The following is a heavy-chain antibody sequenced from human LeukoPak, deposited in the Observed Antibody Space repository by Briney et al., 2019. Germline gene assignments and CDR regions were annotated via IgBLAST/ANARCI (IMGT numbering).Heavy chain of an antibody. Sequence: PSETLSLTCTVSGGSISSYYWSWIRQPPGKGLEWIGEINHSGSTNYNPSLKSRVTISVDTSKNQFSLKLSSVTAADTAVYYCARGPDTIVGATTDWGQGTLVTVSS. D-gene: IGHD1-26*01. CDR1: GGSISSYY. J-gene: IGHJ4*02. CDR3: ARGPDTIVGATTD. CDR2: INHSGST. V-gene: IGHV4-34*01.